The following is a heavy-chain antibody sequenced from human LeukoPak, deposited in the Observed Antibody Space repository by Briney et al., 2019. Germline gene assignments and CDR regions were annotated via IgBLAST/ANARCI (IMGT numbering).Heavy chain of an antibody. Sequence: SETLSLTCAVYGGSFSGYYWSWIRQPPGKGLEWIGEINHSGSTNYNPSLKSRVTISVDTSKKQFSLKLSSVTAADTAVYYCARDRLRLVAWFDPWGQGTLVTGSS. CDR3: ARDRLRLVAWFDP. CDR1: GGSFSGYY. CDR2: INHSGST. J-gene: IGHJ5*02. D-gene: IGHD4-17*01. V-gene: IGHV4-34*01.